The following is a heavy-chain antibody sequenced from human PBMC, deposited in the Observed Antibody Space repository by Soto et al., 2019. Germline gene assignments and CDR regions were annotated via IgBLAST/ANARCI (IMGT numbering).Heavy chain of an antibody. CDR3: ATGTFNFDS. V-gene: IGHV3-23*01. CDR2: ISGSGGST. CDR1: GFTFSSYA. Sequence: QPGGSLRLSCAASGFTFSSYAMSWVRQAPGKGLEWVSTISGSGGSTYYADSVKGRFIISRDNSKSTLYLQMSSLRAEDTAVYYCATGTFNFDSWGQGTLVTVSS. J-gene: IGHJ4*02.